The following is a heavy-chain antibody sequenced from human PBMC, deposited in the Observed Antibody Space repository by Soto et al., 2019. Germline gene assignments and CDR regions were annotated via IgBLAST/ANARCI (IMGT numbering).Heavy chain of an antibody. V-gene: IGHV4-34*02. Sequence: QVQLQQWGAGLLKPSETLSLTCAVYSGSFNTYYWSWVRQPPGKGLEWIAEINHFGRTNYNPSLQSPLCISLDTSKNPLRLSLSSATAPATAVYYCARVSRGTGTSWGAFYYMDVWGTGTQVTVSS. CDR1: SGSFNTYY. CDR2: INHFGRT. CDR3: ARVSRGTGTSWGAFYYMDV. D-gene: IGHD1-26*01. J-gene: IGHJ6*03.